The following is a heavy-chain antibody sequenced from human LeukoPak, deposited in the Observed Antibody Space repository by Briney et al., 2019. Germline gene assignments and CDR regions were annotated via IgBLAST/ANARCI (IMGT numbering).Heavy chain of an antibody. J-gene: IGHJ4*02. V-gene: IGHV3-48*02. D-gene: IGHD3-9*01. Sequence: GGSLRLSCATSGFSFTDYPMNWVRQAPGKGLEWISNIRTTAEGAKYAYYADSVKGRVTISRDDGKNTLYLHMYSLRDDGTAVYYCATDQRYAFDYWGQGILVTVSS. CDR3: ATDQRYAFDY. CDR1: GFSFTDYP. CDR2: IRTTAEGAKYA.